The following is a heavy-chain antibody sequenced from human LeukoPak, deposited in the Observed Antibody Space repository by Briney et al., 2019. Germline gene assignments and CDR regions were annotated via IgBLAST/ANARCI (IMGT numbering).Heavy chain of an antibody. CDR1: GGSFSGYD. J-gene: IGHJ4*02. D-gene: IGHD3-22*01. CDR3: ARRSRISKKYESDDYYYRLFDY. CDR2: INQSGRT. Sequence: PSETLSLTCAVYGGSFSGYDWSWIRRPPGKRLEWIGEINQSGRTDYNPSLKRRVTTSVDTSKNQFSLKLSSVTAADTAVYYCARRSRISKKYESDDYYYRLFDYWGQGSLVTVSS. V-gene: IGHV4-34*01.